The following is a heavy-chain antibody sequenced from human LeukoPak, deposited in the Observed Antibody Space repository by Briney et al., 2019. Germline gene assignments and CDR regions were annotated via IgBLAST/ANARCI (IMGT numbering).Heavy chain of an antibody. D-gene: IGHD1-26*01. J-gene: IGHJ4*02. V-gene: IGHV4-38-2*02. CDR3: ARDGGSFRHFDY. Sequence: PSETLSLTCTVSGYSISSGYYWGWIRQPPGKGLEWIGSIHHSGSTYYNPSLKSRVTISVDTSKNQFSLKLSSVTAADTAVYYCARDGGSFRHFDYWGQGTLVTVSS. CDR2: IHHSGST. CDR1: GYSISSGYY.